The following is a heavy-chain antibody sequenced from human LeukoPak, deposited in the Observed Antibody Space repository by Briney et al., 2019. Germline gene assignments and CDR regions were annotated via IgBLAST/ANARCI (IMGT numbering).Heavy chain of an antibody. D-gene: IGHD2-21*02. J-gene: IGHJ6*02. Sequence: GASVKVSCKASGYTFTGYYMHWVRQAPGQGLEWMGWINPDSGGTNYAQKFQGRVTMTRDTSISTAYMELSRLRSDDTAVYYCARAGLQYCGGDCYSATRRYYYYYYGMDVWGQGTTVTVSS. CDR3: ARAGLQYCGGDCYSATRRYYYYYYGMDV. CDR1: GYTFTGYY. V-gene: IGHV1-2*02. CDR2: INPDSGGT.